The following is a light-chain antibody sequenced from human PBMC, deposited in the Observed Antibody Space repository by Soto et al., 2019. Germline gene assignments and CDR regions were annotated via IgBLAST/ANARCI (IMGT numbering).Light chain of an antibody. CDR3: QQRSNWPIT. CDR1: QYITIY. Sequence: EIVLTQSPATLSLSPGERATLSCRASQYITIYLAWYQQKPGQAPRLLIYGASSRASGIPDRFSGSGSGTDFTLTISRLEPEDFAVYYCQQRSNWPITFGQGTRLEIK. V-gene: IGKV3-11*01. J-gene: IGKJ5*01. CDR2: GAS.